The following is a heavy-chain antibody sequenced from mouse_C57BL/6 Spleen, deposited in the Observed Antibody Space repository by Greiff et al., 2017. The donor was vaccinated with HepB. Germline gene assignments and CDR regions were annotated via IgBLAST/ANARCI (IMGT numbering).Heavy chain of an antibody. V-gene: IGHV14-4*01. J-gene: IGHJ1*03. CDR3: TEGGNEYGSSGCFDV. D-gene: IGHD1-1*01. CDR2: IDPENGDT. Sequence: EVQLQQSGAELVRPGASVKLSCTASGFNIKDDYMHWVKQSPEQGLEWIGWIDPENGDTEYASKFQGKATITADTSSNTVYLQLSSLTSEDTAVYYCTEGGNEYGSSGCFDVWGTGTTVTVSS. CDR1: GFNIKDDY.